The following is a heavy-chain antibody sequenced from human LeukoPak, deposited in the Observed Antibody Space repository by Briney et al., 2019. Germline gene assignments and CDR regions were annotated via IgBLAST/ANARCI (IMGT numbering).Heavy chain of an antibody. Sequence: PSETLSLTCAVYGGSFSGYYWSWIRQPPGKGLEWIGEINHSGSTNYNPSLKSRVTISVDTSKNQFSLKLSSVTAADTAVYYCARVRFSYYCELDVWGKGTTVTVSS. CDR2: INHSGST. CDR1: GGSFSGYY. D-gene: IGHD3-3*01. J-gene: IGHJ6*04. CDR3: ARVRFSYYCELDV. V-gene: IGHV4-34*01.